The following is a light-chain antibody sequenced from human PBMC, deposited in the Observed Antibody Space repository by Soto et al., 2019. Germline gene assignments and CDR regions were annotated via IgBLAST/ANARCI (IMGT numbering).Light chain of an antibody. CDR2: EVS. V-gene: IGLV2-14*01. Sequence: QSALTQPASVSGSPGQSITISCTGTSSDVGGYNHVSWYQHHPGKAPKLMIYEVSNRPSGVSNRFSGSKSGNTASLTVSGLQAEDEADYYCSSYAGSSNVFGTGTKLTVL. J-gene: IGLJ1*01. CDR1: SSDVGGYNH. CDR3: SSYAGSSNV.